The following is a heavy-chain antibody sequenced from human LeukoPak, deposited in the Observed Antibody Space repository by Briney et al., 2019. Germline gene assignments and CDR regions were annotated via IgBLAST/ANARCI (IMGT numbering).Heavy chain of an antibody. Sequence: SETLSLTCTVSNDSISSGDYYWSWIRQHPGKGLEWIGYIYYSGSTYYNPSLKSRVTISVDTSKNQFSLKLSSVTAADTAVYYCARVGVTTEEFDYWGQGTLVTVSS. V-gene: IGHV4-31*03. J-gene: IGHJ4*02. D-gene: IGHD4-11*01. CDR2: IYYSGST. CDR3: ARVGVTTEEFDY. CDR1: NDSISSGDYY.